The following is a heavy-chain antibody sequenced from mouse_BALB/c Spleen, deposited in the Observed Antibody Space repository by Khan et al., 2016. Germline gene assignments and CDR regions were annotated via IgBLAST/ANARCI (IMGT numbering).Heavy chain of an antibody. CDR1: GFTFTDYY. Sequence: EVELVESGGGLVQPGGSLRLSCATSGFTFTDYYMNWVRQPPGKALEWLGFIRNKANGYTTEYNASVKGRFTISRDSSQSILYLLMNTLRAEDSATSYCARDRGGLLFDYWGQGTTLTVSS. CDR3: ARDRGGLLFDY. J-gene: IGHJ2*01. D-gene: IGHD1-1*01. CDR2: IRNKANGYTT. V-gene: IGHV7-3*02.